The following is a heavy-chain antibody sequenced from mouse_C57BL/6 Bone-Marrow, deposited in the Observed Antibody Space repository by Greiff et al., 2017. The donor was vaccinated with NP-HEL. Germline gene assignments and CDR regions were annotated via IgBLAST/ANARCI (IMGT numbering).Heavy chain of an antibody. D-gene: IGHD1-1*01. CDR1: GYTFTSYW. CDR2: IYPGSGST. J-gene: IGHJ4*01. CDR3: ARRITTVVAGNAMDY. V-gene: IGHV1-55*01. Sequence: QVQLKQSGAELVKPGASVKMSCKASGYTFTSYWITWVKQRPGQGLEWIGDIYPGSGSTNYNEKFKSKATLTVDTSSSTAYMQLSSLTSEDSAVYYCARRITTVVAGNAMDYWGQGTSVTVSS.